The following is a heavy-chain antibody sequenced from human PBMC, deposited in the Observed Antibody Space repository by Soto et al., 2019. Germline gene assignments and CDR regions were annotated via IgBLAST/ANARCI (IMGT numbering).Heavy chain of an antibody. CDR3: ARDSASLLWFGEAHFDY. J-gene: IGHJ4*02. V-gene: IGHV4-4*07. Sequence: SETLSLTCTVSGGPISSYYWSWIRQPAGKGLEWIGRIYTSGSTNYNPSLKSRVTMSVDTSKNQFSLKLSSVTAADTAVYYCARDSASLLWFGEAHFDYWGQGTLVTVS. D-gene: IGHD3-10*01. CDR2: IYTSGST. CDR1: GGPISSYY.